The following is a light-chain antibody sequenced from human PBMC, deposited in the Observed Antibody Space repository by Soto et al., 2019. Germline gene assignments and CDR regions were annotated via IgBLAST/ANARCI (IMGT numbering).Light chain of an antibody. V-gene: IGLV2-14*01. J-gene: IGLJ3*02. CDR2: EVR. Sequence: QSALTQPASVSGSPGQSITIACTGTNRDVGSYNLVSWYQQRPGEAPKLIISEVRNRPSGISYRFTGSKSGNTASLTISGLQAEDEADYYCSSYTTTSTLVFGGGTNATVL. CDR3: SSYTTTSTLV. CDR1: NRDVGSYNL.